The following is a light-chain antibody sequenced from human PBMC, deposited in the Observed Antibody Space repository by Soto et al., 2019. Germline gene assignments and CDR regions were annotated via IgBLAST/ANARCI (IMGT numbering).Light chain of an antibody. CDR3: SSYSSSSTLVV. Sequence: QSALTQPASVSGCPGQSITISCAGTNSDVGGYNYVSWYQHHPGKAPKLLIYGVFNRPSGVSNRFSGSKSGNTASLTISGLQAEDEGDYYCSSYSSSSTLVVFGGGTKVTVL. CDR1: NSDVGGYNY. CDR2: GVF. J-gene: IGLJ2*01. V-gene: IGLV2-14*01.